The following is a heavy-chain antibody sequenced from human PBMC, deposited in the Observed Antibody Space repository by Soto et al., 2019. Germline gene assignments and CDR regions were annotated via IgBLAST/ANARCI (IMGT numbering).Heavy chain of an antibody. V-gene: IGHV4-34*01. CDR2: INHTGGT. Sequence: NPSETLSLTCAVYGGSVNGYYWNWIRQPPGKGLEWIGEINHTGGTHYNPSLKSRVTMSVDTSKNQFSLRLSSVTAADTAIYYCAARITVFGLLIPPFDPWGQVTQVTVSS. CDR3: AARITVFGLLIPPFDP. J-gene: IGHJ5*02. CDR1: GGSVNGYY. D-gene: IGHD3-3*01.